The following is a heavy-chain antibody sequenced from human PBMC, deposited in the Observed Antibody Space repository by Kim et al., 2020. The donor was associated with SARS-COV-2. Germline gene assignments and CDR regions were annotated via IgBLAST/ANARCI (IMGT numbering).Heavy chain of an antibody. CDR1: GGSISGDY. V-gene: IGHV4-59*01. D-gene: IGHD2-21*01. CDR3: ARWGVVYGMDV. CDR2: IYYSGST. J-gene: IGHJ6*02. Sequence: SETLSLTCTVSGGSISGDYWSWIRQPPGKGLEWIGYIYYSGSTNYNPSLKSRVTISVDTSKNQFSLKLSSVTAADTAVYYCARWGVVYGMDVWGQGTTVTVSS.